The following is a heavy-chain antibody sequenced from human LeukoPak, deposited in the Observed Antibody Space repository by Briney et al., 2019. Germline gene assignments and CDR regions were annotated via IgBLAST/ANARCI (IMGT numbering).Heavy chain of an antibody. CDR1: EFTFSSYW. CDR3: ARGTSEAPGVDY. D-gene: IGHD2-2*01. Sequence: QPGGSLRLSCAASEFTFSSYWMHWVRQVPGKGLVWVSRINSDGRSTSYADSVKGRFTTSRDNAKNMLYLQMSSLRAEDTAVYYCARGTSEAPGVDYWGQGTLVTVSS. J-gene: IGHJ4*02. V-gene: IGHV3-74*01. CDR2: INSDGRST.